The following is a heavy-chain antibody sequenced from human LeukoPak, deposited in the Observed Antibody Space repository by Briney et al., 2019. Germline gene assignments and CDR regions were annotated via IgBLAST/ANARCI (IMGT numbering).Heavy chain of an antibody. CDR1: GFTFYDSA. J-gene: IGHJ4*02. D-gene: IGHD3-10*01. CDR2: IKIKRFNSET. CDR3: IRYEETSGHFGDC. Sequence: GGSLRLSCAASGFTFYDSAIHWVRQAPGKGLEWLGRIKIKRFNSETAYVESVRGRFTIYNDDSKNTAFLEMNNLRTDDTALYYCIRYEETSGHFGDCWGQGTLVTVSS. V-gene: IGHV3-73*01.